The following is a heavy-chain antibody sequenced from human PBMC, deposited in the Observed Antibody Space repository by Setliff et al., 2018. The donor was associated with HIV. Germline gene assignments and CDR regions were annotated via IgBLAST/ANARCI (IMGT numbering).Heavy chain of an antibody. CDR3: ARGLENWYFDL. V-gene: IGHV1-2*02. J-gene: IGHJ2*01. CDR1: GYTFTDHF. CDR2: INPNSGGT. D-gene: IGHD1-1*01. Sequence: ASVKVSCKASGYTFTDHFIHWVRQAPGQGLEWMGWINPNSGGTNYAQKFQGRVTMTRDTSISTAYMELSSLRYDNTAVYYCARGLENWYFDLWGRGTLVTVSS.